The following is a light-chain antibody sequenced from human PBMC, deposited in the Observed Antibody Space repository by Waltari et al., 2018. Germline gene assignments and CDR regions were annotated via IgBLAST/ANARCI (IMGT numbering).Light chain of an antibody. CDR1: QSGSSN. V-gene: IGKV3-15*01. CDR3: QQYNNWPLYT. CDR2: GAS. J-gene: IGKJ2*01. Sequence: EIVMTQSPATLSVSPGERATLSCRASQSGSSNLAWYQQKPGQAPRLLIYGASTRATGIPARFTGSGSGPEFTLPISSMQSEDFSVSYCQQYNNWPLYTFGQVPKLEIQ.